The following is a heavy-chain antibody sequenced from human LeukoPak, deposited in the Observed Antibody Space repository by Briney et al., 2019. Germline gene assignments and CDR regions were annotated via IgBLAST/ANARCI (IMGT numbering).Heavy chain of an antibody. CDR3: ARGASVRVVPMSYYYAMDV. V-gene: IGHV1-69*06. CDR1: GDTFSTYA. CDR2: INPISDTT. J-gene: IGHJ6*04. Sequence: SVKVSCKASGDTFSTYAFNWVRQAPGQGLEWMGGINPISDTTNYAQTFQGRVTITADKSTNTVYMELSSLTSEDTGVYYCARGASVRVVPMSYYYAMDVWGEGTTVIVSS. D-gene: IGHD2-2*01.